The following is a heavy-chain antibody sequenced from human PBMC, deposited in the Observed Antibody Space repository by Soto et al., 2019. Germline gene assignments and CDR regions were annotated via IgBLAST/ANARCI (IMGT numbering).Heavy chain of an antibody. J-gene: IGHJ2*01. CDR2: IYYSGST. CDR1: GGAISSGGYY. V-gene: IGHV4-31*03. Sequence: QVQLQESGPGLVKPSQTLSLTCTVSGGAISSGGYYWSWIRQHPGKVLEWIGYIYYSGSTYYNPSLKSRVTISVDTSKNQFSLKLSSVAAADTAVYYCARALYIVVLVTATEGYFDLWGRGTLVTVSS. D-gene: IGHD2-15*01. CDR3: ARALYIVVLVTATEGYFDL.